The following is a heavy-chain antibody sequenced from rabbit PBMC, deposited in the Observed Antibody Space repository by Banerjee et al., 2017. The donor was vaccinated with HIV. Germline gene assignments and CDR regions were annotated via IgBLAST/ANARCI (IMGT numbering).Heavy chain of an antibody. CDR1: GFDLSSNYY. CDR2: IGTSSGSI. J-gene: IGHJ6*01. V-gene: IGHV1S40*01. Sequence: QSLEESGGDLVKPEGSLTLTCTASGFDLSSNYYMCWVRQAPGKGLELIACIGTSSGSIYYASWAKGRFTISKSSSTTVTLQMTSLTAADTATYFCARAPYVTYAFDLWGPGTLVTVS. CDR3: ARAPYVTYAFDL. D-gene: IGHD6-1*01.